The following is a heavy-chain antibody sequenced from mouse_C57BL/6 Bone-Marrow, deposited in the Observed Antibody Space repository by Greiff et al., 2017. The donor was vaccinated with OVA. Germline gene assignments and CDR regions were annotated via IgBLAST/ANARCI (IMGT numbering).Heavy chain of an antibody. J-gene: IGHJ2*01. V-gene: IGHV1-9*01. CDR3: AREGYYGSSPPPFDY. D-gene: IGHD1-1*01. CDR2: IYPGSGST. CDR1: GYTFTGYW. Sequence: QVQLQQSGAELMKPGASVKLSCKATGYTFTGYWIEWVKQRPGHGLEWIGDIYPGSGSTNYNEKFKSKATLTVDTSSSTAYMQLSSLTSEDSAVYYCAREGYYGSSPPPFDYWGQGTTLTVSS.